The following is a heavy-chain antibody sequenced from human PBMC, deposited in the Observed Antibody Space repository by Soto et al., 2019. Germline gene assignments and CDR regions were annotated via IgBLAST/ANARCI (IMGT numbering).Heavy chain of an antibody. CDR1: GGTFSSYA. J-gene: IGHJ4*02. Sequence: QVQLVQSGAEVKKPGSSVKVSCKASGGTFSSYAISWVRQAPGQGLEWMGGIIPIFGTANYAQKFQGRVTITAAESTSTAYMELSSLRSEDTAVYYCARVPPETIFGVIAKYYFDYWGQGTLVTVSS. D-gene: IGHD3-3*01. V-gene: IGHV1-69*01. CDR3: ARVPPETIFGVIAKYYFDY. CDR2: IIPIFGTA.